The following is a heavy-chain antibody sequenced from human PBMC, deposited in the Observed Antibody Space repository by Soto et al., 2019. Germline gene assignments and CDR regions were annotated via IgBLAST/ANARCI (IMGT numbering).Heavy chain of an antibody. D-gene: IGHD1-26*01. CDR1: GFTFSSYE. CDR2: ISSSGSDI. V-gene: IGHV3-48*03. J-gene: IGHJ4*02. CDR3: ARVLGGSYYYFDY. Sequence: EVQLVESGGGLVQPGGSLRLSCAASGFTFSSYEMNWVRQAPGKGLEWVSYISSSGSDIYYADSVKGRLTISRDNAKNSLYLQMNSLRAEDTAVYYCARVLGGSYYYFDYWGQGTLVTVSS.